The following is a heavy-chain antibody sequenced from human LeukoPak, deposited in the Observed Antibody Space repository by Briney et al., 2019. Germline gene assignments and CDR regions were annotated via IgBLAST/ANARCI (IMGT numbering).Heavy chain of an antibody. CDR3: AGRWGTVVRGVIDY. J-gene: IGHJ4*02. Sequence: CPSPALSLVPPSAVVVTTGTGSGSPPGRDWSGLGVSASGSTNYNPSLKSRVTISLDTSKNQLSLKLSSVTAADTAVYYCAGRWGTVVRGVIDYWGQGTLVTVSS. D-gene: IGHD3-10*01. CDR1: VPPSAVVVTT. V-gene: IGHV4-61*02. CDR2: SASGST.